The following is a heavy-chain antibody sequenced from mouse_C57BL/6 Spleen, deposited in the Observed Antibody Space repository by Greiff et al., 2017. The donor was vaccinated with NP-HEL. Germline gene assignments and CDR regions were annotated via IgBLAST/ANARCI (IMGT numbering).Heavy chain of an antibody. V-gene: IGHV1-69*01. CDR2: IDPSDSYT. CDR1: GYTFTSYW. Sequence: QVQLQQSGAELVMPGASVKLSCKASGYTFTSYWMHWVKQRPGQGLEWIGEIDPSDSYTNYNQKFKGKSTLTVDKSSSTAYMQLSSLTSEDSAVYYCARFPITTGYFDVWGTGTTVTVSS. D-gene: IGHD1-1*01. J-gene: IGHJ1*03. CDR3: ARFPITTGYFDV.